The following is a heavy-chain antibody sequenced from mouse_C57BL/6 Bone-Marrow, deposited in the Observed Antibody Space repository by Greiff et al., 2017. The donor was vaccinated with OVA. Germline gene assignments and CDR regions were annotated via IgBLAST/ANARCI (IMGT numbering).Heavy chain of an antibody. CDR1: GFTFSDAW. V-gene: IGHV6-6*01. CDR2: IRTKANNHAT. Sequence: EVKVIESGGGLVQPGGSMKLSCAASGFTFSDAWIDWVRQSPEKGLEWVAEIRTKANNHATYYAESGKGRLTIPTDDSKSCVYLEMMSLRAEDSGIYSCSCCDGYYDDDWGTGTTVTVSS. CDR3: SCCDGYYDDD. D-gene: IGHD2-3*01. J-gene: IGHJ1*03.